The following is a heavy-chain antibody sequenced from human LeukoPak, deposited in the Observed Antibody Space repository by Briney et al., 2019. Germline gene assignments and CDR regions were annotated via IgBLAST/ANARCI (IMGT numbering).Heavy chain of an antibody. J-gene: IGHJ4*02. V-gene: IGHV4-30-2*01. Sequence: PSETLSLTCAVSGGSISSGGYSWSWIRQPPGKGLEWIGYIYHSGSTYYNPSLKSRVTISVDRSKNQFSLKLSSVTAADTAVYYCARDLIIVGATTYFDYWGQGTLVTVSS. CDR1: GGSISSGGYS. D-gene: IGHD1-26*01. CDR2: IYHSGST. CDR3: ARDLIIVGATTYFDY.